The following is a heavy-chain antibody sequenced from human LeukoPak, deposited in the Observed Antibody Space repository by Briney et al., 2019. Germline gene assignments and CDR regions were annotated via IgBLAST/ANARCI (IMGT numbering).Heavy chain of an antibody. CDR3: ARCGYSDAWSCDH. V-gene: IGHV1-3*04. CDR1: GYTFTIYT. D-gene: IGHD5-18*01. J-gene: IGHJ5*02. Sequence: ASVKVSCKASGYTFTIYTIHWVRQAPGQRLEWMGWINTGNGNTEYSQKFQGRVTVTTDTSASTAYMELSSLRSEHTAVYYCARCGYSDAWSCDHWGQGTLVTVSS. CDR2: INTGNGNT.